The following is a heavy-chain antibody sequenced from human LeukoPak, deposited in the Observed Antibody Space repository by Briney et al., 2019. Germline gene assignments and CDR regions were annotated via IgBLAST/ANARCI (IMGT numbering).Heavy chain of an antibody. V-gene: IGHV3-23*01. D-gene: IGHD5-18*01. CDR2: ISGSGGST. J-gene: IGHJ3*02. CDR1: GFTFSSYA. Sequence: GGSLRLSCAASGFTFSSYAMSWVRQAPGKGLEWVSAISGSGGSTYYADSVKGRFTISRDNSKNTLYLQMNSLRAEDTAVYYCAGDTAMVPDAFDIWGQGTMVTVSS. CDR3: AGDTAMVPDAFDI.